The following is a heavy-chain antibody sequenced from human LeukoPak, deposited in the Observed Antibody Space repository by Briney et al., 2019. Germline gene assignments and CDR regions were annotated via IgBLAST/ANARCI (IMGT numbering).Heavy chain of an antibody. CDR2: ITGSGRKT. CDR3: AKGKRLLDY. CDR1: GFTFSTYD. V-gene: IGHV3-23*01. Sequence: GGSLRLSCAASGFTFSTYDMTWVRQAPGKGLEWVSAITGSGRKTFYADSVKGRFTISRDNSKNTLYLQLNSLRADDTAVYYCAKGKRLLDYWGQGTLVTVSS. D-gene: IGHD6-25*01. J-gene: IGHJ4*02.